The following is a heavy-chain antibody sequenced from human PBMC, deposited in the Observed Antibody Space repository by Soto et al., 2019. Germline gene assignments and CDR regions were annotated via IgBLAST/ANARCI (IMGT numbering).Heavy chain of an antibody. CDR3: ASHYDLWSGYLSPVDY. D-gene: IGHD3-3*01. CDR2: IDTSGTKI. Sequence: QVQLVESGGDLVKPGGSLRLSCAASGYTFSDYYMSWIRQAPGKGLEWISYIDTSGTKIYYADSVKGRFTITRENAKNSLYLEMNSLRDEYTAVYYCASHYDLWSGYLSPVDYWGQGTLVTVSS. CDR1: GYTFSDYY. V-gene: IGHV3-11*01. J-gene: IGHJ4*02.